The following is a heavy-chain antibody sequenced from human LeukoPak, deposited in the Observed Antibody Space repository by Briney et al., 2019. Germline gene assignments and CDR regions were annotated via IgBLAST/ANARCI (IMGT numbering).Heavy chain of an antibody. CDR2: INHSGST. V-gene: IGHV4-34*01. D-gene: IGHD7-27*01. Sequence: PSETLSLTCAVYGGSFSGYYWSWIRQPPGKGLEWIGEINHSGSTNYNPSLKSRVTISVDTSKNQFSLKLSSVTAADTAVYYCAREELTGFDFDYWGQGTLVTVSS. CDR3: AREELTGFDFDY. CDR1: GGSFSGYY. J-gene: IGHJ4*02.